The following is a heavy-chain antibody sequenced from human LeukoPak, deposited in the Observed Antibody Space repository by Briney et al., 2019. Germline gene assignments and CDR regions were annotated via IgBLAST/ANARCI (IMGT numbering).Heavy chain of an antibody. CDR1: GFTFSNYD. CDR2: FRASDDTT. Sequence: PGGSLRLSCAASGFTFSNYDMSWVRQAPGKGLEWVSSFRASDDTTYYADSVKGRFTISRDNSKNTLYLHMNSLRVEDTAVYYCAKSLRAAAGTGAFDIWGQGTMVTVSS. CDR3: AKSLRAAAGTGAFDI. D-gene: IGHD6-13*01. J-gene: IGHJ3*02. V-gene: IGHV3-23*01.